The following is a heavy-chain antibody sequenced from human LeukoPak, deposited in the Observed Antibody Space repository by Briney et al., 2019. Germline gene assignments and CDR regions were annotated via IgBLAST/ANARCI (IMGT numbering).Heavy chain of an antibody. D-gene: IGHD5-24*01. CDR1: GGSISSYY. J-gene: IGHJ4*02. CDR3: ARGGGDGYYFDY. V-gene: IGHV4-59*01. CDR2: IYYSGGT. Sequence: SETLSLTCTVSGGSISSYYWSWIRQPPGKGLEWIGYIYYSGGTNYNPSLKSRVTISVDTSKNQFSLKLSSVTAADTAVYYCARGGGDGYYFDYWGQGTLVTVSS.